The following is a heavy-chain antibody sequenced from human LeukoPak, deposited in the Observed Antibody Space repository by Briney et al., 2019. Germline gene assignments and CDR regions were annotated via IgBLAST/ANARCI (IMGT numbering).Heavy chain of an antibody. CDR3: SRSDGASDFDY. J-gene: IGHJ4*02. CDR1: GDSVSSNRAS. D-gene: IGHD5-24*01. V-gene: IGHV6-1*01. CDR2: TYYRSKWYN. Sequence: SQTLSLTCAISGDSVSSNRASWTWIRQSPSRGLEWLGRTYYRSKWYNDYAVSLKSRISINPDTSKDQFSLQLNSVTPEDTAVYYCSRSDGASDFDYWGQGTLVTVSS.